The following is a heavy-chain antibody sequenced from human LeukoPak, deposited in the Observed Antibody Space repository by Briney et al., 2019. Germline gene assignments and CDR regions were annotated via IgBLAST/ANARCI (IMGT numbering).Heavy chain of an antibody. V-gene: IGHV3-30-3*01. D-gene: IGHD6-13*01. CDR3: AYSSSWYDGVDY. J-gene: IGHJ4*02. Sequence: GGSLRLSCAASGFTFSSYAMHWVRQAPGKGLEWVAVISYDGSNKYYADSVKGRFTISRDNSKNTLYLQMNSLRAEDTAVYYCAYSSSWYDGVDYWGQGTLVTVSS. CDR1: GFTFSSYA. CDR2: ISYDGSNK.